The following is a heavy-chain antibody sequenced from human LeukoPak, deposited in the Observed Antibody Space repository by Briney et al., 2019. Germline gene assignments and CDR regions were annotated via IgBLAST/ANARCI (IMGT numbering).Heavy chain of an antibody. Sequence: GASVKVSCKASGCTFTSYGISWVRQAPGQGLEWMGWISAYSSNTHYAQKLQGRVTMTTDTSTSTAYMELRSLRSDDSAVYYCARGFPPRRYYDSSGYYSYYFDYWGQGTLVTVSS. D-gene: IGHD3-22*01. CDR2: ISAYSSNT. J-gene: IGHJ4*02. CDR1: GCTFTSYG. CDR3: ARGFPPRRYYDSSGYYSYYFDY. V-gene: IGHV1-18*01.